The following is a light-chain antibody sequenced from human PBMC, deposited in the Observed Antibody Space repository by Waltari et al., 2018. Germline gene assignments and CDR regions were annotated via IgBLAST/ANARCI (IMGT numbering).Light chain of an antibody. CDR3: SSYSSSTTLGNV. J-gene: IGLJ1*01. CDR2: EAT. Sequence: QSALTQAASVSGSPGQSITISCSGTGSGVGSYDLVAWYQQHPGKAPKLIIYEATKRPSGVSSRFSRSKSGNTASLTISGLQAEDEADYFCSSYSSSTTLGNVFGTGTKVTVL. V-gene: IGLV2-23*01. CDR1: GSGVGSYDL.